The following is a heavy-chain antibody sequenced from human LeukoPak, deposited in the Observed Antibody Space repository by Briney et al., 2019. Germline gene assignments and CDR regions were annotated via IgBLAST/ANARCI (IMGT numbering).Heavy chain of an antibody. Sequence: GGSLRLSCAASGFTFSSYAMHWVRQAPGKGLEWVAAISYDGSNKYYADSVKGRFTISRDNSKNTLYLQMNSLRAEDTAVYYCARDFSPTAAAAGDYWGQGTLVTVSS. CDR3: ARDFSPTAAAAGDY. J-gene: IGHJ4*02. CDR1: GFTFSSYA. V-gene: IGHV3-30*04. CDR2: ISYDGSNK. D-gene: IGHD6-13*01.